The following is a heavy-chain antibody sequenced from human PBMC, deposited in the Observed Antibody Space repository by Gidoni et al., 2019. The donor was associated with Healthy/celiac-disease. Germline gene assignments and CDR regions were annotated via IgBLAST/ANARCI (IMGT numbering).Heavy chain of an antibody. CDR1: GFTFSSYA. D-gene: IGHD6-19*01. CDR3: ARERARYSSGHLDY. Sequence: QVQLVESGGGVVQPGRSLRLSCAASGFTFSSYAMHWVRQAPGKGLEWVAVISYDGSNKYYADSVKGRFTISRDNSKNTLYLQMNSLRAEDTAVYYCARERARYSSGHLDYWGQGTLVTVSS. V-gene: IGHV3-30-3*01. J-gene: IGHJ4*02. CDR2: ISYDGSNK.